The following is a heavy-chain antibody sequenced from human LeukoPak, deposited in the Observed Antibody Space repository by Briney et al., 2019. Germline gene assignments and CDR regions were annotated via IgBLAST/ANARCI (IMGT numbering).Heavy chain of an antibody. CDR2: ISSSSSTI. D-gene: IGHD4-23*01. CDR1: SFTFSSYC. V-gene: IGHV3-48*02. Sequence: GGSLRLSWAPSSFTFSSYCINWVRHAPGKGLEWVSYISSSSSTIYYADSVKGRFTISRDNAKNSLYLQMNSLRDEDTAVYYCARTRTTVAPYFDYWGQGTLVTVSS. J-gene: IGHJ4*02. CDR3: ARTRTTVAPYFDY.